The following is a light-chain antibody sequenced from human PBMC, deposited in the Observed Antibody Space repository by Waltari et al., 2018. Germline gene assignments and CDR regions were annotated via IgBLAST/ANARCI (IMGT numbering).Light chain of an antibody. J-gene: IGKJ5*01. CDR3: QQYGSSSPIT. CDR2: GAS. CDR1: QSVRSNY. Sequence: EIVLTQSPGTLSLSPGERATLPCRASQSVRSNYLAWYQQKPGQAPRLLIFGASSRATGVPDRFSGSGSGTDFTLTISRLEPEDFAVFYCQQYGSSSPITFGQGTRLEIK. V-gene: IGKV3-20*01.